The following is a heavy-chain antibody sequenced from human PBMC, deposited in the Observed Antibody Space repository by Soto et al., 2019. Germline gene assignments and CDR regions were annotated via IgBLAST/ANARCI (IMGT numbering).Heavy chain of an antibody. Sequence: PGGSLRLSCAASGFTFSTYAMSWVRQAQGKGLEWVSTISGSGGTTYYADSVKGRFIISRDKSKNSLFLQMNSLRVEDTALYYCAQGETTVVTDFDYWGHGALVTVSS. V-gene: IGHV3-23*01. D-gene: IGHD4-17*01. CDR2: ISGSGGTT. J-gene: IGHJ4*01. CDR3: AQGETTVVTDFDY. CDR1: GFTFSTYA.